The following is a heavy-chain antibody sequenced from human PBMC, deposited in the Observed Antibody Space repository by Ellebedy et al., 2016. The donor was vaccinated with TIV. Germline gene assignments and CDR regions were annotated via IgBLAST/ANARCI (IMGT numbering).Heavy chain of an antibody. J-gene: IGHJ6*03. D-gene: IGHD6-19*01. V-gene: IGHV3-33*01. CDR2: IWYDGSNK. Sequence: GESLKISXAASGFTFSNYGMHWVRQAPGRGLEWVALIWYDGSNKYYGDSVKGRFTISRDNSKNTLYLQMNSLKAEDTAVYYCARRGIAVAGTNHHFYMDVWGKGTTVTVSS. CDR1: GFTFSNYG. CDR3: ARRGIAVAGTNHHFYMDV.